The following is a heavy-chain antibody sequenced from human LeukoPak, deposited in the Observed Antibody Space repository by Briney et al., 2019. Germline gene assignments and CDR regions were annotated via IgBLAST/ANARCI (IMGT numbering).Heavy chain of an antibody. CDR3: AKDLLRGWSPD. CDR1: GFTFSSYA. J-gene: IGHJ4*02. V-gene: IGHV3-23*01. CDR2: ISGSGGST. D-gene: IGHD6-19*01. Sequence: GGSLRLSCAASGFTFSSYAMSWVRQAPGKGLEWVSAISGSGGSTYYADSVKGRFTISRGNSKNTLYLQMNSLRAEDTAVYYCAKDLLRGWSPDWGQGTLVTVSS.